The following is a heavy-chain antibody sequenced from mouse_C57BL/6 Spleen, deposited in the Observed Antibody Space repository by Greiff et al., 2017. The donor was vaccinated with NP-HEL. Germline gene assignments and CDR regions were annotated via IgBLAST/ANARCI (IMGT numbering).Heavy chain of an antibody. CDR1: GFTFSDYG. J-gene: IGHJ4*01. CDR3: ANRYYGYDVNTYYAMDD. D-gene: IGHD2-2*01. CDR2: ISSGSSTI. Sequence: EVKLVESGGGLVKPGGSLKLSCAASGFTFSDYGMHWVRQAPEKGLEWVAYISSGSSTIYYADTVKGRFTLSRDNAKNTLFLQMTSLRSEDTAMYYCANRYYGYDVNTYYAMDDWGQGTSVTVSS. V-gene: IGHV5-17*01.